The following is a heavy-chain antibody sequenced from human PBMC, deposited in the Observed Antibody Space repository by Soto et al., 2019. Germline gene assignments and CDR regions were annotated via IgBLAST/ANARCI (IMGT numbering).Heavy chain of an antibody. J-gene: IGHJ4*02. Sequence: QVQLVQSGAEVKKPGSSVKVSCKASGGTFSSYAISWVRQAPGQGLEWMGGIIPIFGTANYAQKFQGRVTITADEATSTAYMELSSLRSEDTAVYYCAIDARDYYDSSGYLGGWGQGTLVTVSS. D-gene: IGHD3-22*01. V-gene: IGHV1-69*01. CDR2: IIPIFGTA. CDR3: AIDARDYYDSSGYLGG. CDR1: GGTFSSYA.